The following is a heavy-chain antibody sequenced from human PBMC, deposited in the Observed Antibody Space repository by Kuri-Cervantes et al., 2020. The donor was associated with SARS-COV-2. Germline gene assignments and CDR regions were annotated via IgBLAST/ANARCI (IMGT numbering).Heavy chain of an antibody. D-gene: IGHD7-27*01. CDR1: GFTVSSNY. V-gene: IGHV3-66*01. J-gene: IGHJ4*02. Sequence: GESLKISCAASGFTVSSNYMSWVRQAPGKGLEWVSVIYSGGSTYYADSVKGRFTISRDNAKNSLYLQMSSLRVEDTAVYYCARDLRMGKSLDYWGQGTLVTVSS. CDR3: ARDLRMGKSLDY. CDR2: IYSGGST.